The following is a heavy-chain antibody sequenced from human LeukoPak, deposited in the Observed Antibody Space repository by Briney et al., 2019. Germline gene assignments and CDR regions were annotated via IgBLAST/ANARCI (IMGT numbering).Heavy chain of an antibody. CDR3: ARGGSGSFLFDY. Sequence: PGGSLRLSCAASGFTFSSYTMHWVRQAPGKGLEWVAVISYDGSNKYYADSVKGRFTISRDNSKNTLYLQMNSPRAEDTAVYYCARGGSGSFLFDYWGQGTLVTVSS. J-gene: IGHJ4*02. V-gene: IGHV3-30-3*01. CDR2: ISYDGSNK. CDR1: GFTFSSYT. D-gene: IGHD1-26*01.